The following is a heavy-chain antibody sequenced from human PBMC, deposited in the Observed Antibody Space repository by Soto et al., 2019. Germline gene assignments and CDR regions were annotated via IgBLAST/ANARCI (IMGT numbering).Heavy chain of an antibody. Sequence: EVQLLESGGGLVQPGGSLRLPCATSGFSFSTYDMRWVRQAPGKGLEWVSSISGPGSSTYYADSVKGRFTISRDNSKNTLYLQMNRLRVEDTAVYYCAGGSYSFDSWGQGTLVTVSS. D-gene: IGHD1-26*01. V-gene: IGHV3-23*01. J-gene: IGHJ4*02. CDR3: AGGSYSFDS. CDR2: ISGPGSST. CDR1: GFSFSTYD.